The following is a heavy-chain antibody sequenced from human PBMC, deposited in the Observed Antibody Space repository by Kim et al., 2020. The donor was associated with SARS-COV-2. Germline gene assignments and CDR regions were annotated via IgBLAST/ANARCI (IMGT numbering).Heavy chain of an antibody. Sequence: ASVKVSCKASGYTFTNYKMHWVRQAPGQGLEWMGILTPIDGATTYAQKFQGRVTLTRDTSTNTVYMELSSLGSGDTAVYYCARDTTKWSFDYWGQGTLVTVSS. CDR1: GYTFTNYK. V-gene: IGHV1-46*01. CDR3: ARDTTKWSFDY. J-gene: IGHJ4*02. D-gene: IGHD1-26*01. CDR2: LTPIDGAT.